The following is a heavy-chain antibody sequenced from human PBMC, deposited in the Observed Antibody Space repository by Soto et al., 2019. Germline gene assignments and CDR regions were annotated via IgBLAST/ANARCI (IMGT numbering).Heavy chain of an antibody. V-gene: IGHV1-69*08. J-gene: IGHJ4*02. D-gene: IGHD5-12*01. CDR2: IIPLIDTT. Sequence: QVQLVQSGAEVKKPGSSVKVSCKTSGGTFSNDIITWVRQAPGQGLEWMGRIIPLIDTTNYAQKFQGRVTITADKSTGTAYMELNRLRSEDTAVYYCVRDSPIGSTFSGYDGIDYWGQGTLVTVSS. CDR1: GGTFSNDI. CDR3: VRDSPIGSTFSGYDGIDY.